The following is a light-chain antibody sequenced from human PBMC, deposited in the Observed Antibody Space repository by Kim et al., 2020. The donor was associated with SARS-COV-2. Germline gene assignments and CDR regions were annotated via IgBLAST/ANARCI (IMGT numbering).Light chain of an antibody. CDR3: SSYTSSSTWV. V-gene: IGLV2-14*03. CDR2: DVT. J-gene: IGLJ3*02. Sequence: GQSITISCTGTSSDVGGYNYVSWYQRHPGKAPTLMIYDVTKRPSGVSNRFSGSKSGNTASLTISGLQAEDEADYYCSSYTSSSTWVFGGGTQLTVL. CDR1: SSDVGGYNY.